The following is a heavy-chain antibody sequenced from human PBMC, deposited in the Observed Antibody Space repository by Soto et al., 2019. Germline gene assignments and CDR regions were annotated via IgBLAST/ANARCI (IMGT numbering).Heavy chain of an antibody. Sequence: GGSLRLSCAASGFTFSSYWMHWFRQAPGKGLMWVSRINSGGGTTTYADSVKGRFTISRDNAKNTLYMQMNGLRAEDTAVYYCARWFTYGNFDYFDYWGQGTQVTVSS. V-gene: IGHV3-74*01. CDR3: ARWFTYGNFDYFDY. J-gene: IGHJ4*02. CDR2: INSGGGTT. D-gene: IGHD3-10*01. CDR1: GFTFSSYW.